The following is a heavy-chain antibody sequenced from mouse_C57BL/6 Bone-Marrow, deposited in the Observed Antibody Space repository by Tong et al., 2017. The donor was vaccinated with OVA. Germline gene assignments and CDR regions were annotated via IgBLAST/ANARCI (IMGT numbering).Heavy chain of an antibody. J-gene: IGHJ2*01. CDR2: ISNGGGST. D-gene: IGHD1-1*01. CDR1: GFTFSDYY. CDR3: ARDPFITTVVGY. V-gene: IGHV5-12*01. Sequence: EVQLQESGGGLVQPGGSLKLSCAASGFTFSDYYMYWVRQTPEKRLEWVAYISNGGGSTYYPDTVKGRFTISRDNAKNTLYLQMSRLKSEDTAMYYCARDPFITTVVGYWGQGTTLTVSS.